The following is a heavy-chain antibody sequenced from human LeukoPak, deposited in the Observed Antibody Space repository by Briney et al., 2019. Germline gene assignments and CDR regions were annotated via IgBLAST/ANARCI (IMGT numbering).Heavy chain of an antibody. D-gene: IGHD2-2*01. J-gene: IGHJ5*02. Sequence: SETLSLTCAVSGYSISSGYYWGWIRQPPGKGLKWIGSIYHSGSTYYNPSLKSRVTISVDTSKNQFSLKLSSVTAADAAVYYCARVVVCSSTSCYGEGGPNWFDPWGQGTLVTVSS. CDR1: GYSISSGYY. CDR2: IYHSGST. CDR3: ARVVVCSSTSCYGEGGPNWFDP. V-gene: IGHV4-38-2*01.